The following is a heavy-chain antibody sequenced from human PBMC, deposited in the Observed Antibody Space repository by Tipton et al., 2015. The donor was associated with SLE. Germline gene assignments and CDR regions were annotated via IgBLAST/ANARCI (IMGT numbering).Heavy chain of an antibody. D-gene: IGHD3-3*01. CDR2: IYYSGNT. V-gene: IGHV4-59*01. J-gene: IGHJ2*01. CDR3: ARDLSGAHYDL. Sequence: TLSLTCAVSGGSISSYYWSWIRLPPGKGLEWIGCIYYSGNTNYNPSLKSRVTMSVDTSKNQFSLNLSSVTAADTAVYYCARDLSGAHYDLCGRGTLVTFSS. CDR1: GGSISSYY.